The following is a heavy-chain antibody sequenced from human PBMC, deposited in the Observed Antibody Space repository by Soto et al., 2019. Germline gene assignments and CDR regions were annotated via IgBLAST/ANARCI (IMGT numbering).Heavy chain of an antibody. CDR3: AAQGGLESLYFYALFA. V-gene: IGHV4-31*03. CDR1: AGSVTSAPYY. CDR2: IYYTGST. D-gene: IGHD1-1*01. Sequence: QVQLQQSGPGLVKPSETLSLTCTVPAGSVTSAPYYWTWVRRRPGKGLEWIGYIYYTGSTYYSPSLRSRVSISRDTSKNQFSLRLTSVTAADTAVYYCAAQGGLESLYFYALFAWGQGTLVTVSS. J-gene: IGHJ5*02.